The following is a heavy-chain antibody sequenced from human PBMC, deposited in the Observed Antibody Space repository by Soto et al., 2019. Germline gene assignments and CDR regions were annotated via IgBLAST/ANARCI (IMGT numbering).Heavy chain of an antibody. CDR2: ISGDGGST. CDR3: AKCCSSTSCYDY. J-gene: IGHJ4*02. Sequence: GGSLRLSCVASGFTFDDYAMHWVRQAPGKGLEWVSLISGDGGSTYYADSVKGRFTISRDNSKNSLYLQMNSLRTEDTALYYCAKCCSSTSCYDYWGQGTLVTVSS. CDR1: GFTFDDYA. D-gene: IGHD2-2*01. V-gene: IGHV3-43*02.